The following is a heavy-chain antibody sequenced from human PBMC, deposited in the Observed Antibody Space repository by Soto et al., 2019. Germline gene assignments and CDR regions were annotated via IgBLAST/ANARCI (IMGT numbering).Heavy chain of an antibody. J-gene: IGHJ5*02. V-gene: IGHV1-18*04. CDR2: ISAYNGNT. D-gene: IGHD2-15*01. CDR1: GYTFTSYG. Sequence: QVQLVQSGAEVKKPGASVKVSCKASGYTFTSYGISWVRQAPGQGLEWMGWISAYNGNTNYAQKLQGRGTMTTDTSTSTAYMELRSLRSDDTAVYYCARDPPYCSSTTCNWFDPWGQGTLVTVSS. CDR3: ARDPPYCSSTTCNWFDP.